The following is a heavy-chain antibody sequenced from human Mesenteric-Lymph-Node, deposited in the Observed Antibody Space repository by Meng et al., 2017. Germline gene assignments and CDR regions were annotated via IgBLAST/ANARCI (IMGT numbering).Heavy chain of an antibody. CDR1: GGSISSYY. J-gene: IGHJ4*02. CDR2: IYYSGST. Sequence: SETLSLTCTVSGGSISSYYWSWIRQPPGKGLEWIGYIYYSGSTNYNPSLKSRVTISVDTSKNQFSLKLSSVTAADTAVYYCAGISGRYGGVFDYWGQGTLVTVSS. V-gene: IGHV4-59*01. CDR3: AGISGRYGGVFDY. D-gene: IGHD1-26*01.